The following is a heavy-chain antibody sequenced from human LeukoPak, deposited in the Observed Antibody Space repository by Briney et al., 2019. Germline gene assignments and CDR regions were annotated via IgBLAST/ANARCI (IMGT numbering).Heavy chain of an antibody. CDR1: GFNFSSYG. V-gene: IGHV3-30*18. D-gene: IGHD3-3*01. CDR3: AKDLNYDFWSGLGN. Sequence: GGSLRLSCAVSGFNFSSYGMHWVRQAPGKGLEWMAVISYDGTNKYYADSVKGRFTISRDNSKNTLYLQMNSLRAEDTAVYYCAKDLNYDFWSGLGNWGQGTLVTVSS. J-gene: IGHJ4*02. CDR2: ISYDGTNK.